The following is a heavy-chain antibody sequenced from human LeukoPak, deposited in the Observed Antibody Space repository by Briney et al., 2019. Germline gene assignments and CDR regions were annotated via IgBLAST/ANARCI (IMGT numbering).Heavy chain of an antibody. Sequence: GGSLTLSCATSGFTFSRNCMGCVPHAPGKGLEWVAHINQDGSEKYYVDSVKGRFTISRDNAKNSLYLQMHSLRAEDTAVYCCARIGSDSSGCLDHWGQGTLVTVSS. CDR1: GFTFSRNC. CDR2: INQDGSEK. J-gene: IGHJ4*02. CDR3: ARIGSDSSGCLDH. V-gene: IGHV3-7*01. D-gene: IGHD3-22*01.